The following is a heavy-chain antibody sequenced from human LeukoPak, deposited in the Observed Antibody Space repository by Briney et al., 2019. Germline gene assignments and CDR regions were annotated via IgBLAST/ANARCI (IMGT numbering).Heavy chain of an antibody. V-gene: IGHV3-23*01. Sequence: GGSLRLSCATSGFSFSTYAMNWVRQAPGKRLEWVSSITATGRDTYYALSVKGRITISRDNSKNTLYLQMNSLRADDTALYYCAKGTLGSCSGAACYEFDNWGQGTLVTVSS. CDR2: ITATGRDT. CDR3: AKGTLGSCSGAACYEFDN. D-gene: IGHD2-2*01. J-gene: IGHJ4*02. CDR1: GFSFSTYA.